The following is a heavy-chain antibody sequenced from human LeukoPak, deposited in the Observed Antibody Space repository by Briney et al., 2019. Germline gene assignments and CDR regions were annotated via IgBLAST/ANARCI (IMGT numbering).Heavy chain of an antibody. V-gene: IGHV1-2*02. J-gene: IGHJ4*02. D-gene: IGHD2-2*01. CDR2: FNTNSGGT. CDR1: GYTFTGYY. Sequence: SSVNVSCKSSGYTFTGYYMHWVRQARGQGGEGMGWFNTNSGGTNYAQKFQGRVTMTRDTSISTAYMELRRLRSDDTAVYYCARDRRLGVPAASPDYWGQGTLVTVSS. CDR3: ARDRRLGVPAASPDY.